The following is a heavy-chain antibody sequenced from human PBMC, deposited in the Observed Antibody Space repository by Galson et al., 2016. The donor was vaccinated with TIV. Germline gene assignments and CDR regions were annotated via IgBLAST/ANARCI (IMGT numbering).Heavy chain of an antibody. J-gene: IGHJ4*02. D-gene: IGHD7-27*01. CDR1: GFIFDNYV. V-gene: IGHV3-43*01. Sequence: SLRLSCAASGFIFDNYVMHWVRQAPGKGLECVSLISWDGQRPYYADSVKGQFTISRDNSRNSLFLQMDSLRTEDTALYYCANLTGDEGHFDYWGQGTPVTVFS. CDR3: ANLTGDEGHFDY. CDR2: ISWDGQRP.